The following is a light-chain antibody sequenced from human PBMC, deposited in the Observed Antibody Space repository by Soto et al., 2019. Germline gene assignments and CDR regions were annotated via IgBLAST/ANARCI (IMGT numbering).Light chain of an antibody. CDR3: SSYTSSSTPVV. V-gene: IGLV2-14*01. J-gene: IGLJ2*01. CDR2: DVS. Sequence: QSALTQPASVSGSPGQSITVSCTGTSSDVGGYNYVSWYQQHPGKAPKLMIYDVSNRPSGVSNRFSGSKSGNTASLTISGLQAEDEADYYCSSYTSSSTPVVFGGATQLTVL. CDR1: SSDVGGYNY.